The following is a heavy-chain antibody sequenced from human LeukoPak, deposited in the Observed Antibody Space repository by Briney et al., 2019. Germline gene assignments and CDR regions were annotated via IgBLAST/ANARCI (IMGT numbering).Heavy chain of an antibody. Sequence: ASVKVSCKASGYTFTNYYMHWVRQAPGQRFEWMGMTNPDGGSTTYAQKFQDRVTMTTDTSTSTVYMELRSLRSDDTAVYYCARASWDSTVTNGGFDYWGQGTLVTVSS. V-gene: IGHV1-46*01. J-gene: IGHJ4*02. CDR2: TNPDGGST. CDR3: ARASWDSTVTNGGFDY. CDR1: GYTFTNYY. D-gene: IGHD4-17*01.